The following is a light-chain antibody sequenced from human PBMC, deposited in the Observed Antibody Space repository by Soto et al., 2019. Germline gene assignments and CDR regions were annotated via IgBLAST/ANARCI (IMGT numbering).Light chain of an antibody. CDR2: GAS. J-gene: IGKJ2*01. CDR3: QHYGSSAYT. CDR1: QSGSSNY. Sequence: EIVLTQSPGTLSLSPGERATLSCRASQSGSSNYLAWYQQKPGQAPRLLIYGASSRATGIPDRFSGSGSGTDFTLTISRLEPEDFAVYYCQHYGSSAYTFGQGTTLEIK. V-gene: IGKV3-20*01.